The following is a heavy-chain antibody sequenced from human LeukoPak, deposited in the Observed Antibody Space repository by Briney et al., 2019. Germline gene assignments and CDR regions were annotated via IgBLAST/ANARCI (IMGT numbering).Heavy chain of an antibody. CDR2: IYYSGST. CDR3: ARLGGSSLGAQH. CDR1: GGSISSYY. D-gene: IGHD1-26*01. J-gene: IGHJ1*01. V-gene: IGHV4-59*08. Sequence: SETLSLTCTVSGGSISSYYWSWIRQPPGKGLEWIGYIYYSGSTNYNPSLKSRVTISVDTSKNQFSLKLSSVTAADTAVYYCARLGGSSLGAQHWGQGTLVTVSS.